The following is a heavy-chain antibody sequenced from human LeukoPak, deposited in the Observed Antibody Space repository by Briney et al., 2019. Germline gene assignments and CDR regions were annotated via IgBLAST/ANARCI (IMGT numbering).Heavy chain of an antibody. J-gene: IGHJ4*02. CDR2: IHYSGST. D-gene: IGHD6-19*01. CDR1: GGSFSGYY. Sequence: SETLSLTCTVYGGSFSGYYWSWIRQPPGKGLEWIGYIHYSGSTNYNPSFKSRVTISVDTSKNQFSLKLTSVTAADTAVYYCARLVGSGWQYFDYWGQGTLVTVSS. CDR3: ARLVGSGWQYFDY. V-gene: IGHV4-59*08.